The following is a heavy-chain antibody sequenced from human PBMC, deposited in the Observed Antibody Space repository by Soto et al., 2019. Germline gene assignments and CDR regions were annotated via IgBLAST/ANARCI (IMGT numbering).Heavy chain of an antibody. J-gene: IGHJ6*02. D-gene: IGHD1-1*01. V-gene: IGHV3-30*04. CDR2: ISYEGRNT. Sequence: QVHLVESGGGVAQPGRSLRLSCVASGFTFDTYGIHWVRQAPGKGVKWVALISYEGRNTYYADSVRSRFTISRDNSKNPLYLPINPLRPDDTGVYYCAIVTSGTNLYYFSCLDVWGRGTSVTVSS. CDR3: AIVTSGTNLYYFSCLDV. CDR1: GFTFDTYG.